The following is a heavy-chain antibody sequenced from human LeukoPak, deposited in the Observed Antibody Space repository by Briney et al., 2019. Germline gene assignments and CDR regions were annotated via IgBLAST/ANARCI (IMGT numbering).Heavy chain of an antibody. V-gene: IGHV1-18*01. CDR2: ISDYNGNT. J-gene: IGHJ4*02. D-gene: IGHD3-9*01. Sequence: ASVTVSCKASGYTFTSYGISWVRQAPEQRLEWMGWISDYNGNTNYAQKLQGRVTMTTDTSTSTAYMELRRLRSDDTAVYYCARSGEGYDILTGYPEGYFDYWGQGTLVTVSS. CDR1: GYTFTSYG. CDR3: ARSGEGYDILTGYPEGYFDY.